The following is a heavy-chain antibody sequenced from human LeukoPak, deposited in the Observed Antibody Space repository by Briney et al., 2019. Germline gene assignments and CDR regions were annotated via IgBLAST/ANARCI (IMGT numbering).Heavy chain of an antibody. CDR2: INPHSGGT. Sequence: GASVKVSCKTSGYTFTDYYMHWVRQAPGQGLEWMGWINPHSGGTYYAQKFQGRVTMTRDTSISTAYMELSRLTSDDTAIYYCARDWRGSYFPDFWGQGTLVTVSS. J-gene: IGHJ4*02. V-gene: IGHV1-2*02. CDR1: GYTFTDYY. CDR3: ARDWRGSYFPDF. D-gene: IGHD1-26*01.